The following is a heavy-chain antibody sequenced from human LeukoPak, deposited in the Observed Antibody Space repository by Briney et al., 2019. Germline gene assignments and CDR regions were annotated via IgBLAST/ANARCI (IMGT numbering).Heavy chain of an antibody. J-gene: IGHJ4*02. V-gene: IGHV3-30*01. CDR1: GFTFSAYA. Sequence: PGGSLRLSCAASGFTFSAYAIHWVRQSPGKRPEWVAAISYDGSNTYYGVSVKGRFTISRDNSKNTLYLQLDRLRPEDTAVYYCARVLNSANYQFDFWGQGTLVTVSS. D-gene: IGHD1-26*01. CDR3: ARVLNSANYQFDF. CDR2: ISYDGSNT.